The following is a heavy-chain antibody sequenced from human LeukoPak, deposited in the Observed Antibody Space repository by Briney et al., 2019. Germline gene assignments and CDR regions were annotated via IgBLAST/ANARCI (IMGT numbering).Heavy chain of an antibody. CDR3: AKRRYDSSGHFDS. CDR1: GFTVSDYS. Sequence: GGSLRLSCAASGFTVSDYSMSWVRHAPGKGREWVSAISGSGSYTDYADSVKGRFTIYKDNSKNTLYMRMSSLRAEDTAVYYCAKRRYDSSGHFDSWGQGTLVTVSS. V-gene: IGHV3-23*01. D-gene: IGHD3-22*01. J-gene: IGHJ4*02. CDR2: ISGSGSYT.